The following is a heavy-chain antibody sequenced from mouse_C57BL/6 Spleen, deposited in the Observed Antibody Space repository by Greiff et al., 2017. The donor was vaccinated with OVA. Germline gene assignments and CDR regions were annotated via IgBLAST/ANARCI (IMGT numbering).Heavy chain of an antibody. CDR1: GFSLTSYA. CDR2: IWTGGGT. Sequence: VQLQESGPGLVAPSQSLSITCTVSGFSLTSYAISWVRQPPGKGLEWLGVIWTGGGTNYNSALKSRLSISKDNSKSQVFLKMNSLQTDDTARYYCAREIYYYGSGYFDVWGTGTTVTVSS. CDR3: AREIYYYGSGYFDV. J-gene: IGHJ1*03. V-gene: IGHV2-9-1*01. D-gene: IGHD1-1*01.